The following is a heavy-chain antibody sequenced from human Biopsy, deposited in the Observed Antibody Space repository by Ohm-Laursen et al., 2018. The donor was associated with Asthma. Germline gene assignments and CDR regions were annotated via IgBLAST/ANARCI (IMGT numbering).Heavy chain of an antibody. Sequence: SDTLSLTCSVSGGSVSSDKYYWSWIRQPPRKGLEWIAYIFYSGATNYNPALKSRVAQSIDTSKSQFSLRLNSLSAADTAVYYCARGTIVAGIDYWGRGTLVTVSS. V-gene: IGHV4-61*01. J-gene: IGHJ4*02. D-gene: IGHD5-12*01. CDR1: GGSVSSDKYY. CDR2: IFYSGAT. CDR3: ARGTIVAGIDY.